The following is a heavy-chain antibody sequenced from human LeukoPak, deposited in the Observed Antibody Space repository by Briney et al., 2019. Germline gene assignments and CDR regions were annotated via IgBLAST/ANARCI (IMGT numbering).Heavy chain of an antibody. CDR2: IWYGGSNK. D-gene: IGHD5-24*01. V-gene: IGHV3-33*06. J-gene: IGHJ4*02. Sequence: PGRSLRLTCAASGFSLSSYGMHWVRQAPGKGLEWVAVIWYGGSNKYYADSMKGRFTISRDNSKNTLYLQMNSLRAEDTAVYYCAKGGRMATIPNWGQGTLVTVSS. CDR3: AKGGRMATIPN. CDR1: GFSLSSYG.